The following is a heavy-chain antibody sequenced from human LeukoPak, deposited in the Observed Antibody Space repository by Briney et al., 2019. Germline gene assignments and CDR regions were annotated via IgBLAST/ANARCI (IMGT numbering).Heavy chain of an antibody. CDR1: GGTFTSFG. CDR3: ARGGDYNWNFDY. V-gene: IGHV1-2*02. CDR2: INPNSGGT. J-gene: IGHJ4*02. D-gene: IGHD1-20*01. Sequence: ASVKVSCKASGGTFTSFGISWVRQAPGQGLEWMGWINPNSGGTIYAQYFQGRVTMTRDTSISTAYMELSRLRSDDTAVYYCARGGDYNWNFDYWGQGTLVTVSS.